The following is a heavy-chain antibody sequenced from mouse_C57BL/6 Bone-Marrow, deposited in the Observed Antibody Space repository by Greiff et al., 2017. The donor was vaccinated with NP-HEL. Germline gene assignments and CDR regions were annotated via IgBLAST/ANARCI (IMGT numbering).Heavy chain of an antibody. Sequence: QVQLKQSGAELVKPGASVKLSCKASGYTFTSYLMHWVKQRPGRGLEWIGRIDPYSGGTKYNEKFKSKATLTVDQPSSTAYMQLNSLTSEDSAVYYCARYYYGSSSFDYWGQGTTLTVSS. CDR3: ARYYYGSSSFDY. CDR1: GYTFTSYL. J-gene: IGHJ2*01. V-gene: IGHV1-72*01. CDR2: IDPYSGGT. D-gene: IGHD1-1*01.